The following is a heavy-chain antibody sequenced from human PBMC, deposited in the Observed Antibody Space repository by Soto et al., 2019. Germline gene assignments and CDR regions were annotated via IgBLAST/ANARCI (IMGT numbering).Heavy chain of an antibody. V-gene: IGHV3-9*01. D-gene: IGHD6-13*01. CDR1: GFTFDDYA. CDR3: VKDESINWYSGHFRH. J-gene: IGHJ1*01. Sequence: GGSLRLSCAASGFTFDDYAMHWVRQVPGKGLEWVSGINWNSGSIGYGDSVKGRFATSRDNAKNSLHLQMNSLSAEDTAFYYCVKDESINWYSGHFRHWGQGTLVTVSS. CDR2: INWNSGSI.